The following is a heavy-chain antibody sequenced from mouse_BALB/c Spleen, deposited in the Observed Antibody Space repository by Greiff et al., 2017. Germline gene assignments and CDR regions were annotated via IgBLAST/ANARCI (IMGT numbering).Heavy chain of an antibody. Sequence: EVKLVESGGDLVKPGGSLKLSCAASGFTFSSYGMSWVRQTPDKRLEWVATISSGGSNTYYPDSVKGRFTISRDNAKNTLYLQMSSLKSEDTAMYYCARHRGKGDYMDYWGQGTTLTVSS. CDR2: ISSGGSNT. V-gene: IGHV5-6*02. J-gene: IGHJ2*01. CDR3: ARHRGKGDYMDY. D-gene: IGHD2-14*01. CDR1: GFTFSSYG.